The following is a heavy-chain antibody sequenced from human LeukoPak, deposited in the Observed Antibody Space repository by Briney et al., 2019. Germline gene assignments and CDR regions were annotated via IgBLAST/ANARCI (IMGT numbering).Heavy chain of an antibody. V-gene: IGHV3-11*01. D-gene: IGHD3-22*01. Sequence: PGGSLRLSCAASGFTFSDYYMSWIRQAPGKGLEWVSYISSSGSTIYYADSVKGRFTISRDNAKNSLYLQMNSLRAEDTAVYYCARDSLLYYYDSSGGLDYWGRGTLVTVSS. CDR1: GFTFSDYY. CDR3: ARDSLLYYYDSSGGLDY. CDR2: ISSSGSTI. J-gene: IGHJ4*02.